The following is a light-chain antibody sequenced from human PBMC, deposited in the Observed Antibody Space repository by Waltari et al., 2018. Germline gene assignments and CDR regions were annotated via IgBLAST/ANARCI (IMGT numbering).Light chain of an antibody. J-gene: IGKJ2*01. V-gene: IGKV1-33*01. CDR2: SAS. Sequence: DIQMTQSSSPLSASVGDRVIMTCQSSQDISNYFNWYQQKPGKAPKVLIYSASNLETVVPSRFSGSGYGTDFTFTISSLQPEDIATYYCQQYDDFPYTFGQGTKLEIK. CDR1: QDISNY. CDR3: QQYDDFPYT.